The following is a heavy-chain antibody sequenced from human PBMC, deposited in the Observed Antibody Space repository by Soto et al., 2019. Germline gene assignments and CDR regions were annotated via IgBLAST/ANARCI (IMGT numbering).Heavy chain of an antibody. CDR3: AHYGNYLSFDS. V-gene: IGHV4-39*01. CDR2: IYYSGST. D-gene: IGHD4-17*01. CDR1: GDSISSSSFY. Sequence: PSETLSLTCVVSGDSISSSSFYWAWIRQSPGKGLEWIGSIYYSGSTHYDPSLKSRVTISVDTSRNQFSLNLSSVTAADTALYYCAHYGNYLSFDSWGQGTLVTVSS. J-gene: IGHJ4*02.